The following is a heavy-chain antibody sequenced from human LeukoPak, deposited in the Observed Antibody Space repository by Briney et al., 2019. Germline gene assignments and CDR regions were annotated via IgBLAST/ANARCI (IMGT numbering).Heavy chain of an antibody. CDR3: ARRTLPSPGIVAPTAFDY. CDR1: SDSISSSSYY. V-gene: IGHV4-39*07. Sequence: SETLSLTCTESSDSISSSSYYWGWIRQPPGKGLEWIGNIYYSGITYYNPSLKSRVTISVDTSKNQFSLKLSSVTAADTAVYYCARRTLPSPGIVAPTAFDYWGQGTLVTVSS. J-gene: IGHJ4*02. CDR2: IYYSGIT. D-gene: IGHD5-12*01.